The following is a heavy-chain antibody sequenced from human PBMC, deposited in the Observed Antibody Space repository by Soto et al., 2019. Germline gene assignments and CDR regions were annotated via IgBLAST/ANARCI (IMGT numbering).Heavy chain of an antibody. CDR1: GFTFSSYG. J-gene: IGHJ4*02. V-gene: IGHV3-30*18. CDR2: ISYDGSDK. CDR3: AKDNPAVDY. Sequence: QVQLVESGGGVVQPGRSLRLSCAASGFTFSSYGMHWVRQGPGKGLEWVAMISYDGSDKYYADSVKGRFTISRDKSKNTLFLQMNALTGEDTALYYCAKDNPAVDYWGQGALVTVSS.